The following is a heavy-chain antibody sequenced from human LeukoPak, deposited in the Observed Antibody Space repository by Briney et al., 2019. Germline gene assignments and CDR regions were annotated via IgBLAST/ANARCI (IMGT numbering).Heavy chain of an antibody. CDR1: GYTFTGYY. CDR3: ARGDYDFWSGYVFDY. Sequence: GASVKVSCKASGYTFTGYYMHWVRQAPGQGLEWMGWINPNSGGTNYAQKFQGWVTMTRDTSISTAYMELSRLRSDDTAVYYCARGDYDFWSGYVFDYWGQGTLVTVSS. CDR2: INPNSGGT. V-gene: IGHV1-2*04. J-gene: IGHJ4*02. D-gene: IGHD3-3*01.